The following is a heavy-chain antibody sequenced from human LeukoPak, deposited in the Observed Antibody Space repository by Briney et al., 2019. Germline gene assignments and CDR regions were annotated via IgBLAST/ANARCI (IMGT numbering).Heavy chain of an antibody. CDR2: ISSGGGRT. CDR1: GFTFSSYA. Sequence: GGSLRLSCAASGFTFSSYAMSWVRQAPGKGLEWVSAISSGGGRTYYADSVKGRFTFSRDNSKNTLSLQMNSLRLEDTAVYYCAKGDPEEVAGGTGFDYWGQGTLVTVSS. V-gene: IGHV3-23*01. CDR3: AKGDPEEVAGGTGFDY. D-gene: IGHD6-13*01. J-gene: IGHJ4*02.